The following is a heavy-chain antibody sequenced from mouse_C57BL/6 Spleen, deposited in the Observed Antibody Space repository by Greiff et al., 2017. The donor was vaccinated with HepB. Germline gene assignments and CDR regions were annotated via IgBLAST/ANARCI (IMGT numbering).Heavy chain of an antibody. CDR2: IDPSDSET. CDR3: ARWIYEGYTWFAY. J-gene: IGHJ3*01. Sequence: QVQLQQPGAELVRPGSSVKLSCKASGYTFTSYWMHWVKQRPIQGLEWIGNIDPSDSETHYNQKFKDKATLTVDKSSCTAYMQLSSLTSEDSAVYYGARWIYEGYTWFAYWGQGTLVTVSA. CDR1: GYTFTSYW. D-gene: IGHD2-3*01. V-gene: IGHV1-52*01.